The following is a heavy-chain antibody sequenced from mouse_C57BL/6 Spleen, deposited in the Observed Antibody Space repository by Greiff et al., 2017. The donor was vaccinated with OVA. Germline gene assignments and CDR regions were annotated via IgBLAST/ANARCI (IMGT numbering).Heavy chain of an antibody. J-gene: IGHJ4*01. CDR1: GFNIKDDY. Sequence: EVQLQQSGAELVRPGASVKLSCTASGFNIKDDYMHWVKRRPEQGLEGIGWIDPENGDTEYASKFQGKATITADTSSNTAYLQLSSLTSEDTAVYYCTTVYGNYYAMDYWGQGTSVTVSS. CDR2: IDPENGDT. CDR3: TTVYGNYYAMDY. V-gene: IGHV14-4*01. D-gene: IGHD2-1*01.